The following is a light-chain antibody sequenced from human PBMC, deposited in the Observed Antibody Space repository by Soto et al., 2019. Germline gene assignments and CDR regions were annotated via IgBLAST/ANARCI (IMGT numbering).Light chain of an antibody. V-gene: IGKV1-9*01. CDR3: QEYNSYS. CDR1: QDVSRS. CDR2: AAS. J-gene: IGKJ1*01. Sequence: DTQLTQSPSFLSASVGDRVTIACRASQDVSRSVGWYQQKPGTAPKLLISAASTLNSGVPSSFSCSGSGTEFTLTISSLQPEDFSTYYYQEYNSYSFGQGTKVDIK.